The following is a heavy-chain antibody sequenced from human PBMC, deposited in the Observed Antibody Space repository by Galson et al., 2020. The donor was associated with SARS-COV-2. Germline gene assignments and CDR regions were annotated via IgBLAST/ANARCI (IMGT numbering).Heavy chain of an antibody. CDR2: IHGGGAYT. CDR1: GFTFTSYA. J-gene: IGHJ5*02. CDR3: AKERDANPHNWFDP. D-gene: IGHD2-2*01. Sequence: GGSLRLSCAASGFTFTSYAMNWVRQAPGKGLEWVSAIHGGGAYTYYADSVKGRFTISKDSSKNSVYLQMNNLRVDDTAVYYCAKERDANPHNWFDPWGQGTLVIVTS. V-gene: IGHV3-23*01.